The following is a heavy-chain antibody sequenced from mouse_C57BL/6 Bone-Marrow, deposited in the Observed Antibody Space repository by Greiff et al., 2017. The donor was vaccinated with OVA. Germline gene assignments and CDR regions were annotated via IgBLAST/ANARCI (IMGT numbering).Heavy chain of an antibody. V-gene: IGHV1-19*01. CDR2: INPYNGGT. CDR3: ARCGNYLDY. Sequence: VQLQQSGPVLVKPGASVKMSCKASGYTFTDYYMNWVKQSHGKSLEWIGVINPYNGGTSYNQKFKGKATLTVDKSSSTAYMELNSLTSEDSAVYYCARCGNYLDYWGQGTTLTVSS. J-gene: IGHJ2*01. D-gene: IGHD1-1*02. CDR1: GYTFTDYY.